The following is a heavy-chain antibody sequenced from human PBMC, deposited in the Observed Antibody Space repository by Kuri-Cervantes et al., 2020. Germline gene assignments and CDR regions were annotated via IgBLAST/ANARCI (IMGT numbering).Heavy chain of an antibody. CDR3: ARALVSASHPRLYYFDY. D-gene: IGHD6-25*01. Sequence: ASVKVSCKTSGYTFTGYYMHWVRQAPGQGLEWMGWINPNTGGTSYAQKFQGRVTITTDESTSTAYMELSSLRSEDTAVYYCARALVSASHPRLYYFDYWGQGTLVTVSS. J-gene: IGHJ4*02. CDR1: GYTFTGYY. V-gene: IGHV1-2*02. CDR2: INPNTGGT.